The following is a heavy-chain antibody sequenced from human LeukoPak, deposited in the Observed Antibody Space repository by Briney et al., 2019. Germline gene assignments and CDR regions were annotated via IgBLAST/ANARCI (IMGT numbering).Heavy chain of an antibody. J-gene: IGHJ4*02. Sequence: GESLKISCKSSRDIFTSYWIGWVRHMPGKGLEWMGIIYPADSTAHYSPSFQGQVTISVDKSINTAYLQWSRLKASDTAMYYCARQPKSGYSGYESDYWGQGTLVTVSS. CDR2: IYPADSTA. CDR1: RDIFTSYW. V-gene: IGHV5-51*01. D-gene: IGHD5-12*01. CDR3: ARQPKSGYSGYESDY.